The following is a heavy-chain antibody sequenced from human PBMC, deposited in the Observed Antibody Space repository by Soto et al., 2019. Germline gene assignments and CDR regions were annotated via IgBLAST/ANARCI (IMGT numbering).Heavy chain of an antibody. CDR2: IIPIFGTA. CDR1: GGTFSSYA. D-gene: IGHD2-21*02. Sequence: AAVKLCCKASGGTFSSYAISWVRQAPGQGLEWMGGIIPIFGTANYAQKFQGRVTITADESTSTAYMELSSLRSEDTAVYYCATILRSWRLPYYLYYCMYVWS. V-gene: IGHV1-69*13. CDR3: ATILRSWRLPYYLYYCMYV. J-gene: IGHJ6*02.